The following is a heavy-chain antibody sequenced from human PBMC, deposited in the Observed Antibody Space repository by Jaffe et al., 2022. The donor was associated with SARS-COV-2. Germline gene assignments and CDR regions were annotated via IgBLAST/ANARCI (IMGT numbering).Heavy chain of an antibody. V-gene: IGHV3-23*04. Sequence: EVQLVESGGGLVQPGGSLRLSCAASGFTFSSSDMSWVRQAPGKGLELVSDISGSGSGTYYAVSVKGRFTISRDNSKNTLYLQMNSLRAEDTAVYYCAKYNRQFDYWGQGTLVTVSS. CDR3: AKYNRQFDY. CDR1: GFTFSSSD. J-gene: IGHJ4*02. D-gene: IGHD1-20*01. CDR2: ISGSGSGT.